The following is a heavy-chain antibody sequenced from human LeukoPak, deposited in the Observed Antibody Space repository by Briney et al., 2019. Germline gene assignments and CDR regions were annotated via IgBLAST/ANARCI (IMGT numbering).Heavy chain of an antibody. D-gene: IGHD3-22*01. CDR3: ARGARYLGLITMIVPYYFDY. CDR1: GFTFRDRY. J-gene: IGHJ4*02. Sequence: GGSLRLSCAASGFTFRDRYMGWVRQVPGKGLAWVSYISSSSHYTNYEASVRGRFIISRDNARDSVYLQMNSLRAEDTAVYYCARGARYLGLITMIVPYYFDYWGQGTLVTVSS. V-gene: IGHV3-11*05. CDR2: ISSSSHYT.